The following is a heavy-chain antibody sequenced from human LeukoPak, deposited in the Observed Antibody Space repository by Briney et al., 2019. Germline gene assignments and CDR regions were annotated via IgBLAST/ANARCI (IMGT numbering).Heavy chain of an antibody. J-gene: IGHJ3*02. D-gene: IGHD6-13*01. V-gene: IGHV1-2*02. CDR2: FNPNSGGT. Sequence: ASVKVSCKASGYTFTGYYMHWVRQAPGQGLKWMGWFNPNSGGTNYAQKFQGRVTMTRDTSISTAYMELSRLRSDDTAVYYCAKIAAALDAFDIWGQGTMVTVSS. CDR1: GYTFTGYY. CDR3: AKIAAALDAFDI.